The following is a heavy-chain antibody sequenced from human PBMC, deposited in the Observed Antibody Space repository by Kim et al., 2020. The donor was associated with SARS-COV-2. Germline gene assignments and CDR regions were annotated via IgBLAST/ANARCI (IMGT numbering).Heavy chain of an antibody. J-gene: IGHJ4*02. CDR1: GFTFSSYW. CDR2: IKQDGSEK. D-gene: IGHD4-17*01. CDR3: ARGGDYGDYEGDFDY. V-gene: IGHV3-7*05. Sequence: GGSLRLSCAASGFTFSSYWMSWVRQAPGKGLEWVANIKQDGSEKYYVDSVKGRFTISRDNAKNSLYLQMNSLRAEDTAVYYCARGGDYGDYEGDFDYWGQGTLVTVSS.